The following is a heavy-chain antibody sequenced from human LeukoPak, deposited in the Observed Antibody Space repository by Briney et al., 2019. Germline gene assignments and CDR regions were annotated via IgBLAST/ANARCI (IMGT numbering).Heavy chain of an antibody. Sequence: SETLSLTCTVSGGSIHNNYWGWIRQSPGKGLEWIGYIHYSGSSDYNPSLRSRVTISLGTSRNQISLKLIFVTAADTAVYYCARGITNYYYGMDVSGQGTTVTVSS. V-gene: IGHV4-59*08. CDR3: ARGITNYYYGMDV. D-gene: IGHD3-10*01. CDR1: GGSIHNNY. CDR2: IHYSGSS. J-gene: IGHJ6*01.